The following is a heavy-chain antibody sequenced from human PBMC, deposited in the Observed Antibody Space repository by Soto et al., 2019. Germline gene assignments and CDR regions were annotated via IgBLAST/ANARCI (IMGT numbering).Heavy chain of an antibody. Sequence: SETLSLTCTVSGGSISSYYWSWIRQPPGKGLEWIGYIYYSGSTYYNPSLKSRVTISVDRSKNQFSLKLSSVTAADTAVYYCARVAVGATNFDPWGQGTLVTVSS. V-gene: IGHV4-59*12. CDR1: GGSISSYY. CDR2: IYYSGST. CDR3: ARVAVGATNFDP. D-gene: IGHD1-26*01. J-gene: IGHJ5*02.